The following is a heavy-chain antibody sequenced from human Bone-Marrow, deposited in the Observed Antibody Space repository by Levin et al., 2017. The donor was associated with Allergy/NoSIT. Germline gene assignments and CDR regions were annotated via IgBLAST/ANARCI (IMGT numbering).Heavy chain of an antibody. CDR2: IGSDGGYT. CDR3: ARKSVFTPKVYFDY. Sequence: RGESLKISCSASGFTVSSYAMYWVRQAPGKGLDYVSAIGSDGGYTYYADSVQGRFTISRDSSKNTLYLQMSSLRTEDTAVYYCARKSVFTPKVYFDYWGQGTLVTVSS. CDR1: GFTVSSYA. J-gene: IGHJ4*02. V-gene: IGHV3-64D*06.